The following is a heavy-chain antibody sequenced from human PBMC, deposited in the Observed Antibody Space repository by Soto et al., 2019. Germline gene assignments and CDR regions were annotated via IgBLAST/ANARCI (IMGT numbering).Heavy chain of an antibody. D-gene: IGHD3-10*01. Sequence: SETLALTCTVSGGSISSYYWSWIRQPPGKGLEWIGYIYYSGSTNYNPSLKSRVTISVDTSKNQFSLKPSSVTAADTAVYYCARKDRVTMVRGVNGAFDIWGQGTMVTVSS. CDR3: ARKDRVTMVRGVNGAFDI. J-gene: IGHJ3*02. V-gene: IGHV4-59*08. CDR2: IYYSGST. CDR1: GGSISSYY.